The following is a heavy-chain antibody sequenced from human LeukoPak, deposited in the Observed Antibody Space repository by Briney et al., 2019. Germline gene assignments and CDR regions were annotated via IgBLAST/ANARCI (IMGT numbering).Heavy chain of an antibody. Sequence: PGGSLRLSCSTSGFTFSTYNMNWVRQAPGKGLEWVSAISVSGGSTYYADSVKGRFTISRDNSKNTLYLQMNSLRAEDTAVYYCAKDVRSPLPPGIDYWGRGTLVTVSS. D-gene: IGHD3-16*02. J-gene: IGHJ4*02. V-gene: IGHV3-23*01. CDR1: GFTFSTYN. CDR2: ISVSGGST. CDR3: AKDVRSPLPPGIDY.